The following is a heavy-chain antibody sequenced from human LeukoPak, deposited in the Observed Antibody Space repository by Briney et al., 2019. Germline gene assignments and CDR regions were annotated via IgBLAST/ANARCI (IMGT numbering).Heavy chain of an antibody. Sequence: GASVKVSSTASGYTFTTYAMNWMRQAPGQGLEWMGWIDTNTGNPTYAQGFTGRFVFSLDTSVSTAYLQISSLRVEDTAVYYCTRDPPPRGQNDFWGQGTLVTVSS. D-gene: IGHD3-10*01. CDR1: GYTFTTYA. CDR2: IDTNTGNP. J-gene: IGHJ4*02. V-gene: IGHV7-4-1*02. CDR3: TRDPPPRGQNDF.